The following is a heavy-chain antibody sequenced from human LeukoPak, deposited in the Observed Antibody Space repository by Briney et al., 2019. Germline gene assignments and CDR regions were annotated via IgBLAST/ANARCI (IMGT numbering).Heavy chain of an antibody. V-gene: IGHV3-11*05. CDR3: ARDVVYDSSGYAFDI. CDR2: ISSSSNYT. CDR1: GFTFRDYY. D-gene: IGHD3-22*01. Sequence: GGSLRLSCAASGFTFRDYYMSWTRQAPGKGLECVSYISSSSNYTNYADSVKCRFTISRDNAKNSLYLQVNRLRAEHTAVYYCARDVVYDSSGYAFDIWGQGTMVTVSS. J-gene: IGHJ3*02.